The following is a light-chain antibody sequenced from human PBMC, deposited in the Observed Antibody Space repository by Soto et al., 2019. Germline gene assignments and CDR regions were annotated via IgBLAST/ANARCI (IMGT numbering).Light chain of an antibody. V-gene: IGKV3-20*01. CDR2: GAS. CDR1: QSVRSYY. CDR3: QQYGSSPWT. Sequence: EIVLTQSPGTLSLSQGERATLSCRASQSVRSYYVAWYRQTPGQAPRLLIYGASNRATGIPDRFSGSGSGTDFTLIISRLEPEDFALYYCQQYGSSPWTFGQGTKVEIK. J-gene: IGKJ1*01.